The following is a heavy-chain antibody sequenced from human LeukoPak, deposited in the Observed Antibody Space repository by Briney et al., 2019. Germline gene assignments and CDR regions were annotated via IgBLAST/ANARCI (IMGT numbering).Heavy chain of an antibody. J-gene: IGHJ4*02. D-gene: IGHD3-16*02. Sequence: AGGSPRLSCTASGFTFGDYAMSWVRQAPGKGLEWVGFIRSKAYGGTTEYAASVKGRFTISRDDSKSIAYLQMNSLKTEDTAVYYCTRDNYVWGSYRYTTLDYWGQGTLVAVSS. V-gene: IGHV3-49*04. CDR3: TRDNYVWGSYRYTTLDY. CDR1: GFTFGDYA. CDR2: IRSKAYGGTT.